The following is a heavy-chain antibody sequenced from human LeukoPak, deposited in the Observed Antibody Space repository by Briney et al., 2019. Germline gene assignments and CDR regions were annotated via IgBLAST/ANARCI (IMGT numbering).Heavy chain of an antibody. D-gene: IGHD1-26*01. J-gene: IGHJ4*02. CDR3: ARQWDEVYYFDY. CDR2: IYYSGST. CDR1: GGSLSSSSYY. Sequence: PSETLSLTCTVSGGSLSSSSYYWGWIRQPPGKGLEWIGSIYYSGSTYYNPSLKSRVTISVDTSKNQFSLKLSSVTAADTAVYYCARQWDEVYYFDYWGQGTLVTVSS. V-gene: IGHV4-39*01.